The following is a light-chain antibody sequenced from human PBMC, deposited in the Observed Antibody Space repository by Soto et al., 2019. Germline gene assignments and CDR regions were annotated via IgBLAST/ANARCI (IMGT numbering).Light chain of an antibody. J-gene: IGLJ1*01. V-gene: IGLV2-23*02. Sequence: QSALTQPASVSGSPGQSITISCTGTSSDIGTYNLVSWYQQHPGKAPKLMIYEVNKRPSGVSDRFSGSKSGNTASLTISGLQAEDEAAYYCCSYAGSSTLYVFGTGTKVTVL. CDR3: CSYAGSSTLYV. CDR2: EVN. CDR1: SSDIGTYNL.